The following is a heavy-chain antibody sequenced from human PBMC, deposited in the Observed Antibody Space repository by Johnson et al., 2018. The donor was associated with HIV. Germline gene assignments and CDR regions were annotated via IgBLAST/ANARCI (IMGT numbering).Heavy chain of an antibody. Sequence: VQLVESGGGLTQPGRSLRLSCAASGFTFSSYAMHWVRQAPGKGLEWVAVISYDGSNKYYADSVKGRFTISRDNSKNTLYLQMNSLRAEDTAVYYCAKALPEYSSTPQAFDIWGQGTMVTVSS. J-gene: IGHJ3*02. D-gene: IGHD6-6*01. CDR3: AKALPEYSSTPQAFDI. CDR1: GFTFSSYA. CDR2: ISYDGSNK. V-gene: IGHV3-30*04.